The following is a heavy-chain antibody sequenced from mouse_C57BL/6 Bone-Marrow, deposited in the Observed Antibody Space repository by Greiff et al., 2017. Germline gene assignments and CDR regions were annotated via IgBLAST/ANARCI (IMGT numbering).Heavy chain of an antibody. CDR2: IRNKANNHAT. CDR1: GFTFSDAW. Sequence: EVQLQESGGGLVQPGGSMKLSCAASGFTFSDAWMDWVRQSPEKGLEWVAEIRNKANNHATYYAESVKGRFTISRDDSKSSVYLQMNSLRAEDTGIYYCTRRGALYFDYWGQGTTLTVSS. J-gene: IGHJ2*01. CDR3: TRRGALYFDY. V-gene: IGHV6-6*01.